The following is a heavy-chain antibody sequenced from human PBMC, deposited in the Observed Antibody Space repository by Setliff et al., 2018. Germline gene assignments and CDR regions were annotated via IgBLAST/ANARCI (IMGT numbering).Heavy chain of an antibody. V-gene: IGHV1-8*01. Sequence: GASVKVSCKASGYSFISYDINWVRQAPGQGLEWVGWMNPERDNTGYAQKFQGRVTMTGHASINTAYMELTSLTSEDTAVYYCVGNPLGPEASTPGGYGSQGTLVTVSS. J-gene: IGHJ4*02. CDR3: VGNPLGPEASTPGGY. CDR2: MNPERDNT. CDR1: GYSFISYD. D-gene: IGHD3-16*01.